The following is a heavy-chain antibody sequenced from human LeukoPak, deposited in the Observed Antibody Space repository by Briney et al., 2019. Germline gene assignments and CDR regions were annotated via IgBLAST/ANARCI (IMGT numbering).Heavy chain of an antibody. CDR1: GGSISSSSYY. Sequence: SETLSLTCTVSGGSISSSSYYWGWIRQPPGKGLEWIGSIYYSGSTYYNPSLKSRVTISVDTSKNQFSLKLSSVTAADTAVYYCARHRAAAADYYFDYWGQGTLVTVSS. CDR2: IYYSGST. J-gene: IGHJ4*02. V-gene: IGHV4-39*01. D-gene: IGHD6-13*01. CDR3: ARHRAAAADYYFDY.